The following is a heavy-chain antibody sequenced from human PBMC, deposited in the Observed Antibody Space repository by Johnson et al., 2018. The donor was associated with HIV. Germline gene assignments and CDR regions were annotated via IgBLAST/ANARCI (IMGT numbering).Heavy chain of an antibody. J-gene: IGHJ3*01. CDR3: ARGAMTMTQKGSFDV. CDR2: ISYDGSNK. CDR1: RFTFNKYT. Sequence: QVQLLESGGGVVQPGRSLRLSCAASRFTFNKYTMHWVRQAPGKGLEWVAVISYDGSNKYYADSVKGRFTISRDNSKNTLYLQMNSLRGEDTAVYHCARGAMTMTQKGSFDVWGQGTMVTVSS. V-gene: IGHV3-30-3*01.